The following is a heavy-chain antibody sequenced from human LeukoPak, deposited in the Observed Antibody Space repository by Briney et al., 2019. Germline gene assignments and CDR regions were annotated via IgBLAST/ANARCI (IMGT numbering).Heavy chain of an antibody. V-gene: IGHV1-18*01. D-gene: IGHD3-3*01. CDR3: AKGTSITIFGVVIPRGYFQH. CDR1: GYTFTSYG. J-gene: IGHJ1*01. CDR2: ISAYNGNT. Sequence: ASVKVSCKASGYTFTSYGISWVRQAPGQGLEWMGWISAYNGNTNYAQKLQGRVTMTTDTSTSTAYMELRSLRSDDTAVYYCAKGTSITIFGVVIPRGYFQHWGQGTLVTVSS.